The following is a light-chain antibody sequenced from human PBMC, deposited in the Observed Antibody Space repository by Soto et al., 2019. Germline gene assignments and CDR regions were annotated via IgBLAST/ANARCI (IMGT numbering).Light chain of an antibody. CDR2: AAS. CDR3: QQTNSKPWT. V-gene: IGKV1-39*01. Sequence: DILMTQSPSSLSASVEDRVTITCRASQTMNNYLNWYQQKPGKAPKLLIYAASSLQSGVPSRFSGSGFGTDFTLTITSLQPEDFATYYCQQTNSKPWTFGQGTRVEIK. CDR1: QTMNNY. J-gene: IGKJ1*01.